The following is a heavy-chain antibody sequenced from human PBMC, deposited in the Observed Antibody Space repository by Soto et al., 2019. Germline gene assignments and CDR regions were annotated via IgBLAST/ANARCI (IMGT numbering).Heavy chain of an antibody. CDR3: AKEFDTSGYYSYYYAMDV. J-gene: IGHJ6*02. CDR1: GFTFRTYA. CDR2: LGDSGTKT. V-gene: IGHV3-23*01. Sequence: GGSLRLSCAASGFTFRTYAMNWVRQAPGKALEWVAALGDSGTKTYYADSVRGRFTISRDNSKNTLDLQMNSLSAEDTAVYYCAKEFDTSGYYSYYYAMDVWGPGTTVTVPS. D-gene: IGHD3-22*01.